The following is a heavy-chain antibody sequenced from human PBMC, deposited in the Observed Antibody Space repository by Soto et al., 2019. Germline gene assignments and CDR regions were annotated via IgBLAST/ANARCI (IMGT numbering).Heavy chain of an antibody. CDR3: ARVKYCSGGSCYWGAHDAFDI. Sequence: ASVKVSCKASGYTFTSYAMHWVRQAPGQRLEWMGWINAGNGNTKYSQKFQGRVTITRDTSASTAHMELSSLRSEDTAVYYCARVKYCSGGSCYWGAHDAFDIWGQGTMVTVSS. V-gene: IGHV1-3*01. CDR1: GYTFTSYA. CDR2: INAGNGNT. J-gene: IGHJ3*02. D-gene: IGHD2-15*01.